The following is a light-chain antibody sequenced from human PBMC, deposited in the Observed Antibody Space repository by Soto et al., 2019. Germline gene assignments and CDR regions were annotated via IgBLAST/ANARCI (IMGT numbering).Light chain of an antibody. CDR3: SSYTSSRGV. CDR2: EVS. CDR1: SSDVGGYNY. V-gene: IGLV2-14*01. Sequence: QSVLTQPASVSGSPGQSITISCTGTSSDVGGYNYVSWYQQHPGKAPKLMIYEVSNRPSGVSNRFPGSKSGNTASLTISGLQAEDEADYYCSSYTSSRGVFGTGTKSPS. J-gene: IGLJ1*01.